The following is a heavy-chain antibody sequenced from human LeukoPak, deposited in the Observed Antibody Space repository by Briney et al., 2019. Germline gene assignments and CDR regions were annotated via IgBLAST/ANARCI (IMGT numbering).Heavy chain of an antibody. V-gene: IGHV1-24*01. CDR1: GYTLTELS. CDR3: ATDHVAAAGIRIFDY. D-gene: IGHD6-25*01. J-gene: IGHJ4*02. Sequence: GASVKVSCKVSGYTLTELSMHWVRQAPGKRLEWMGGFDPEDGETIYAQKFQGRVTTTEDTSTDTAYMELSSLRSEDTAVYYCATDHVAAAGIRIFDYWGQGTLVTVSS. CDR2: FDPEDGET.